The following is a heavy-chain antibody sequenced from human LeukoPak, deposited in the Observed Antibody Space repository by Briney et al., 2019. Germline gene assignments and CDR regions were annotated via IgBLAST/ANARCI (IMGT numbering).Heavy chain of an antibody. CDR1: GFTFDDYA. J-gene: IGHJ4*02. CDR3: AAATPGDY. CDR2: ISWDGGST. D-gene: IGHD2-15*01. Sequence: GGSLRLSCAASGFTFDDYAMHWVRQAAGKGLEWVSLISWDGGSTYYADSVKGRFTISRDNSKNSLYLQMNSLRAEDTALYYCAAATPGDYWGQGTLVTVSS. V-gene: IGHV3-43D*03.